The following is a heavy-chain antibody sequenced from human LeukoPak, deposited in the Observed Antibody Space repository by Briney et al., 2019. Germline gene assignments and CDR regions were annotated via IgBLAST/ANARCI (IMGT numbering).Heavy chain of an antibody. J-gene: IGHJ4*02. Sequence: GGSLRLSCAASGLTFSSYAMTWVRQAPGKGLEWVSTITSSGSTTYYADSVKGRFIISRDSSKNTLYLQVGSLRAEDTAVYYCAKDPYGTRYFDYWGQGTLVTVSS. CDR2: ITSSGSTT. D-gene: IGHD2-2*01. CDR3: AKDPYGTRYFDY. V-gene: IGHV3-23*01. CDR1: GLTFSSYA.